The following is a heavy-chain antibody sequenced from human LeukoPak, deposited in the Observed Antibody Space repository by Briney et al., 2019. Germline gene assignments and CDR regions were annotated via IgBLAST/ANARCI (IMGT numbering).Heavy chain of an antibody. Sequence: SETLSLTCAVSGGSISSSSHYWGWVRQPPGKGLEWIGSIHYSGATYYNPYLKSRVTISVDTSKNQFQFSLKLSSVTAADTAVYYCARRSSMIRGWFDPWGQGTLVTVSS. D-gene: IGHD3-16*01. V-gene: IGHV4-39*01. J-gene: IGHJ5*02. CDR2: IHYSGAT. CDR3: ARRSSMIRGWFDP. CDR1: GGSISSSSHY.